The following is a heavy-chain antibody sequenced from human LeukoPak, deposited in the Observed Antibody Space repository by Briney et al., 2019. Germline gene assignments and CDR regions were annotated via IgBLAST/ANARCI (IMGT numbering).Heavy chain of an antibody. CDR3: AAAVAGYSHHVY. CDR1: GYTLTELS. CDR2: FDPEDGET. D-gene: IGHD6-19*01. V-gene: IGHV1-24*01. Sequence: ASVKVSCKVSGYTLTELSMHWVRQAPGKGLEWMGGFDPEDGETIYAQKFQGRVTMTEDTSTDTAYMELSSLRSEDTAVYYCAAAVAGYSHHVYWGQGTLVTVSS. J-gene: IGHJ4*02.